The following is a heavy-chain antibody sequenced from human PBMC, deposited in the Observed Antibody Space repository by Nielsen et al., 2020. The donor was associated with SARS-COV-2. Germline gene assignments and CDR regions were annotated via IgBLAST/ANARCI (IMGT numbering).Heavy chain of an antibody. D-gene: IGHD6-25*01. V-gene: IGHV1-18*04. Sequence: ASVKVSCKGSGFTFSRHDHGITWVRQAPGQGHEWLRWVSAYNGNTNNAQKFQGRVTMTIDTSTSTAYVELRSLRSDDTAVYYCATGLGSGYYNYWGQGSLVTVSS. J-gene: IGHJ4*02. CDR1: GFTFSRHD. CDR3: ATGLGSGYYNY. CDR2: VSAYNGNT.